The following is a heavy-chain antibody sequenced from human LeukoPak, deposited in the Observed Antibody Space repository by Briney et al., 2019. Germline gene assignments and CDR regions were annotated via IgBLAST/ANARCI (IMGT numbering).Heavy chain of an antibody. V-gene: IGHV3-33*06. D-gene: IGHD1-26*01. CDR2: VWSGGNNK. CDR1: GFIFSTYG. J-gene: IGHJ4*02. Sequence: GGSLRLSCAASGFIFSTYGMHWVRQAPGKGLEWVAVVWSGGNNKYCSDSVKGRFTISRDNSKNTLYLQMNSLRAEDTAVYYCAKDGQVGAIGYFDYRGQGTLVTVSS. CDR3: AKDGQVGAIGYFDY.